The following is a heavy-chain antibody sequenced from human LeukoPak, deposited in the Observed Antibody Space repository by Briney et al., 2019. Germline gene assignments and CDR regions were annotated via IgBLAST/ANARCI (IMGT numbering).Heavy chain of an antibody. D-gene: IGHD6-19*01. J-gene: IGHJ4*02. CDR2: ISGSGGST. CDR1: GFTFSSYA. CDR3: AKGGSSSGWYFMVEQYYFDY. V-gene: IGHV3-23*01. Sequence: GGSLRLSCAASGFTFSSYAMSWVRQALGKGLEWVSAISGSGGSTHYADSVKGRFTISRDNSKNTLYLQMNSLRAEDTAVYYCAKGGSSSGWYFMVEQYYFDYWGQGTLVTVSS.